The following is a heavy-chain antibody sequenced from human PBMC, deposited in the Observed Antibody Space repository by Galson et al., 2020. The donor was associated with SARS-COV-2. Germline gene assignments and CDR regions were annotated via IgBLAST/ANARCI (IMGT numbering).Heavy chain of an antibody. V-gene: IGHV4-39*01. D-gene: IGHD1-26*01. Sequence: SETLSLTCTVSGGSISSSSYYWGWIRQPPGKGLEWIGSIYYSGSTYYNPSLKSRVTISVDTSKNQFSLKLSSVTAADTAVYYCARQRPRPRYSGSYGYFDYWGQGTLVTVSS. J-gene: IGHJ4*02. CDR1: GGSISSSSYY. CDR3: ARQRPRPRYSGSYGYFDY. CDR2: IYYSGST.